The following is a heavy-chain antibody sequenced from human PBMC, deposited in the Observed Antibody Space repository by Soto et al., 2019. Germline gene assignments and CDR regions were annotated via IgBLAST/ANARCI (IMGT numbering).Heavy chain of an antibody. J-gene: IGHJ3*02. CDR1: GGSISSYY. CDR3: ARGRGGWFINQLLNAFDI. Sequence: QVQLQESGPGLVKPSETLSLTCTVSGGSISSYYWSWIRQPPGKGLEWIGYIYYSGSTNYNPSLKSRVTISVDTPKIQFSLKLSSVTAAYTAVYYCARGRGGWFINQLLNAFDIWGQGTMVTVSS. D-gene: IGHD2-2*01. CDR2: IYYSGST. V-gene: IGHV4-59*01.